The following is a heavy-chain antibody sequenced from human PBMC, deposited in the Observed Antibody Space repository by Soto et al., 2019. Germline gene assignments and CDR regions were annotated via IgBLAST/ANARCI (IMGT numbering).Heavy chain of an antibody. V-gene: IGHV3-74*01. CDR1: GFTFSSYW. D-gene: IGHD6-13*01. J-gene: IGHJ4*02. CDR2: MNSDGSSI. CDR3: AREIATTGLYYFDY. Sequence: GGSPRLSCAASGFTFSSYWMHWVRQAPGKGLVWVSRMNSDGSSITYADSVKGRFTISRDSAKNTMYLQVHSLRAEDTAVYYCAREIATTGLYYFDYWGQGTLVTVSS.